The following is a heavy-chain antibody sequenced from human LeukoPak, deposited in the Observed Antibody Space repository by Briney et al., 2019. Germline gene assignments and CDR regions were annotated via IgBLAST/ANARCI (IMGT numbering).Heavy chain of an antibody. V-gene: IGHV3-21*04. J-gene: IGHJ4*02. CDR1: GFTFSSYS. Sequence: GGSLRLSCAASGFTFSSYSMNWVRQAPGKGLEWVSSISSSSSYIYYADSVKGRFTISRDNAKNSLYLQMNDLRAEDTALYYCAKAHYTSSWPLDYWGRGTLVTVSP. CDR3: AKAHYTSSWPLDY. D-gene: IGHD6-13*01. CDR2: ISSSSSYI.